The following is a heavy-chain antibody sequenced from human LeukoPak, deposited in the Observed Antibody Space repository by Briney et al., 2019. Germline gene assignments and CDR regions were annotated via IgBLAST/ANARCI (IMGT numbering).Heavy chain of an antibody. J-gene: IGHJ4*02. CDR3: TRGDFYVGAQDY. D-gene: IGHD1-26*01. Sequence: PGGSLRLSCAASGFSFSDYYMSWIRQAPGKGLEWVSYISSSGSSIYYADSVKGRFTISRDNAKNSLYLQMNSLRAEDTAVYYCTRGDFYVGAQDYWGQGTLVAVSS. CDR2: ISSSGSSI. V-gene: IGHV3-11*04. CDR1: GFSFSDYY.